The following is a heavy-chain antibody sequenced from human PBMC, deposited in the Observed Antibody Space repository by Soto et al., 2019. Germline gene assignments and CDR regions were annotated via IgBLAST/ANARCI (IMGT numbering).Heavy chain of an antibody. Sequence: EGSLRLSCAASGFTFSNYWMHWVRQAPGKGLMWVSRIKADGSSTNYADSVKGRFTISRDNAKNTLYLEMNSLRVEDTAVYFCTRERFDPWGQGTLVTVSS. CDR3: TRERFDP. J-gene: IGHJ5*02. CDR1: GFTFSNYW. CDR2: IKADGSST. V-gene: IGHV3-74*01.